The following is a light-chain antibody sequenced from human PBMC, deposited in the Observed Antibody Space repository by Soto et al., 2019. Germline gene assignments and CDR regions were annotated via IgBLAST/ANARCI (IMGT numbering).Light chain of an antibody. CDR2: EGS. J-gene: IGLJ1*01. V-gene: IGLV2-23*01. CDR1: SSDVGSYNL. Sequence: QSALTQPASVSGSPGQSITISCTGTSSDVGSYNLVSWYQQHPGKPPKLMIYEGSKRPSGVSNRFSGSKSGNTASLTISGLQAEDEADYYCCSYAGSSTYVFGPGTKLTVL. CDR3: CSYAGSSTYV.